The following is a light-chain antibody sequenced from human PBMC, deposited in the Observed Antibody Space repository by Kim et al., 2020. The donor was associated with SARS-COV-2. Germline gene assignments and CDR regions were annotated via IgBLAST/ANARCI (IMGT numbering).Light chain of an antibody. J-gene: IGKJ5*01. CDR2: GAS. V-gene: IGKV3D-15*01. Sequence: EVVMTQSPATLSVSPGERATLSCRASQSVSTDLAWYQQTSGQAPRLLIYGASTRATGIPARFSGSGSGTEFTLTISGLQSEDLAVYYCQQYKNWPPITFGQGTRLEIK. CDR1: QSVSTD. CDR3: QQYKNWPPIT.